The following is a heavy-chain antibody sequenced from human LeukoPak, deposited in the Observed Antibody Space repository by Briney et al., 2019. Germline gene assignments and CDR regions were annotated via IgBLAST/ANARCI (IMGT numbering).Heavy chain of an antibody. J-gene: IGHJ4*02. D-gene: IGHD6-19*01. CDR1: GFTFSSYA. CDR2: ISGSGGST. Sequence: GGSLRLSCAASGFTFSSYAMSWVRQAPGKGLEWVSAISGSGGSTYYADSVKGRFAISRDNSKNTLYLQMNSLRAEDTAVYYCAKDRAPFEEQWLPSVDYWGQGTLVTVSS. V-gene: IGHV3-23*01. CDR3: AKDRAPFEEQWLPSVDY.